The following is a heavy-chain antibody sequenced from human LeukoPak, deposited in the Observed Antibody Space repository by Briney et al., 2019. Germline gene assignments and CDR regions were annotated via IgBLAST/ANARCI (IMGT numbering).Heavy chain of an antibody. V-gene: IGHV1-69*05. CDR3: ARGTKDFWTTLYFDY. D-gene: IGHD3/OR15-3a*01. Sequence: SSGKVCCTASGGTFSSYAISSVRQAPGPGLEWRGGSFPIFGTANYAQKFQGRVTITTAESTTTTYMELSSLRSEDTAVYYCARGTKDFWTTLYFDYWGQGTLVTVSS. CDR2: SFPIFGTA. J-gene: IGHJ4*02. CDR1: GGTFSSYA.